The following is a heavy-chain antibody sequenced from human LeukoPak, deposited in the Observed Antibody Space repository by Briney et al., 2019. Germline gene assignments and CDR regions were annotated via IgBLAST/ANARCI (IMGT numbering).Heavy chain of an antibody. D-gene: IGHD3-3*01. V-gene: IGHV3-30*19. CDR3: ARDLELSAVYYFDS. J-gene: IGHJ4*02. Sequence: GGSLRLSCAASGFTFSSYGMHWVRQAPGKGLEWVALISSGSEKYYADSVKSRFTISRDNSKNMLYLQMSSLRADDTAVYYCARDLELSAVYYFDSWGQGTLVIVSS. CDR1: GFTFSSYG. CDR2: ISSGSEK.